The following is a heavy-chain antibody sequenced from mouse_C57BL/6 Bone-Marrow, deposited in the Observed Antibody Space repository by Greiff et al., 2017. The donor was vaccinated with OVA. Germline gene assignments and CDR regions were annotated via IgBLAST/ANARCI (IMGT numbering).Heavy chain of an antibody. CDR2: IYPGSGST. CDR1: GYTFTSYW. Sequence: QVQLQQPGAELVKPGASVKMSCKASGYTFTSYWITWVKQRPGQGLEWIGDIYPGSGSTNYNEKFKSKATLTVDTSSSTASMQLISLTSEDSAVYYCARSDYDGVWFAYWGQGTLVTVSA. D-gene: IGHD2-4*01. V-gene: IGHV1-55*01. CDR3: ARSDYDGVWFAY. J-gene: IGHJ3*01.